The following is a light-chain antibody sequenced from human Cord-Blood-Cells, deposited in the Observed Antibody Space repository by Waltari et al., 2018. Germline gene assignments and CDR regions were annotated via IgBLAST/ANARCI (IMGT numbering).Light chain of an antibody. V-gene: IGLV2-14*01. Sequence: QSALTQPASVSGSPGQSITISCTGTSSNVGGYNYVSWYQQPPSKAHKLMIYEAMNRPAGVSNRFSGSKSGNTASLTISGLQAEDEADYYCSSYTSSSTYVFGTGTKVTVL. J-gene: IGLJ1*01. CDR1: SSNVGGYNY. CDR2: EAM. CDR3: SSYTSSSTYV.